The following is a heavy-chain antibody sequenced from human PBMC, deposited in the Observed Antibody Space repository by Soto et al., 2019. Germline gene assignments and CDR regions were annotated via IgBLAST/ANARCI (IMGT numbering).Heavy chain of an antibody. CDR1: GFRLENYC. CDR2: IKPAGSEK. V-gene: IGHV3-7*04. J-gene: IGHJ4*02. CDR3: ARVSLRGGYDVGDY. D-gene: IGHD5-12*01. Sequence: EVQLVESGGGLVQPGGSLRLSCAGSGFRLENYCMSWVRQAPGKGLEWVANIKPAGSEKNYVDSVMGRFTISRDNANNSLNLQVNSLRAEDTAVYYCARVSLRGGYDVGDYWGQVTLVTVST.